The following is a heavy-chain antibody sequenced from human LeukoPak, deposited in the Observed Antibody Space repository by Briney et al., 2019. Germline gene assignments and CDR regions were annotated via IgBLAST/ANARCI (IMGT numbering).Heavy chain of an antibody. J-gene: IGHJ4*02. Sequence: SETLSLTCTVSGGSISNFYWNWIRQPAGKGLEWIGRIFTTGSTNYNPSLKSRVTMSVATSKNQLSLRLSSVTAADTAVYFCARDEAYSDFWSGSTVGGKGYYLDYWGQGILVTVSS. CDR2: IFTTGST. CDR1: GGSISNFY. V-gene: IGHV4-4*07. CDR3: ARDEAYSDFWSGSTVGGKGYYLDY. D-gene: IGHD3-3*01.